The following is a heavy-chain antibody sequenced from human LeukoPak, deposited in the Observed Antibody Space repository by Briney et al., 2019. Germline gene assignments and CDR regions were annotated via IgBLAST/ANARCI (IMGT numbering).Heavy chain of an antibody. D-gene: IGHD1/OR15-1a*01. CDR2: ISYDGSNK. CDR3: AKDPFNWNIYYFDY. J-gene: IGHJ4*02. CDR1: GFTFSSYA. Sequence: GGSLRLSCAASGFTFSSYAMHWVRQAPGKGLEWVAVISYDGSNKYHADSVKGRFTISRDNSKNTLYLQMNSLRAEDTAVYYCAKDPFNWNIYYFDYWGQGTLVTVSS. V-gene: IGHV3-30*04.